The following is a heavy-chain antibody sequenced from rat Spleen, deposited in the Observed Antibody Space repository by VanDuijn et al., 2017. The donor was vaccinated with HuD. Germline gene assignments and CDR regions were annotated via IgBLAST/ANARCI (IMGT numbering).Heavy chain of an antibody. CDR2: IWTGGST. CDR3: ARHSYYGLFDY. J-gene: IGHJ2*01. Sequence: QVQLKESGPGLVQPSQTLSLTCTVSGFSLTSYNVHWVRQPTGKGLEWMGIIWTGGSTDYNSALKSRLSISRDTSKSQVFLKMNSLQPEDTGTYYCARHSYYGLFDYWGQGVMVTVSS. D-gene: IGHD1-6*01. V-gene: IGHV2-30*01. CDR1: GFSLTSYN.